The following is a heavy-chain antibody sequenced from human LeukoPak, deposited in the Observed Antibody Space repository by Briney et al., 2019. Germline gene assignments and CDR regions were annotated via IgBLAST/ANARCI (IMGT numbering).Heavy chain of an antibody. D-gene: IGHD5-24*01. Sequence: ESLRLSCAASGFTFSSYSMNWVRQAPGKGLEWVSYISSSSSTIYYADSVKGRFTISRDNAKNSLYLQMNSLRAEDTAVYYCVRDSEFGWLQFEVYFDYWGQGTLVTVSS. CDR1: GFTFSSYS. CDR2: ISSSSSTI. V-gene: IGHV3-48*04. CDR3: VRDSEFGWLQFEVYFDY. J-gene: IGHJ4*02.